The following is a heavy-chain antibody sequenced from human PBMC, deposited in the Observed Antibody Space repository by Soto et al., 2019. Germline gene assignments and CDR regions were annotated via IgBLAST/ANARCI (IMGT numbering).Heavy chain of an antibody. J-gene: IGHJ5*01. CDR3: AKDRGYSGYDNWFDS. D-gene: IGHD5-12*01. Sequence: GSLRLSCAASGLTFSSYAMNWVRQAPGQGLEWVSSISGSGDTTYYADSVKGRFTISRDNSENTLYLQMNSLRAEDTAVYYCAKDRGYSGYDNWFDSWGQGTLVTVSS. CDR2: ISGSGDTT. CDR1: GLTFSSYA. V-gene: IGHV3-23*01.